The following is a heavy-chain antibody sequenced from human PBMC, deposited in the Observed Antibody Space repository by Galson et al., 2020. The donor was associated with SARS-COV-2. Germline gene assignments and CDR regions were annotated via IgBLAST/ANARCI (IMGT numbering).Heavy chain of an antibody. V-gene: IGHV4-59*01. Sequence: SETLSLTCTLSGGSIRNYYWTWIRQSPGKGLEWFGYMYYTGSTNYNSSLRSRVTISVDTSKNTFSLKLSSMTAADTAVYYCARQYRLYGLRNDAFDIWGQGTMVSGSS. J-gene: IGHJ3*02. CDR1: GGSIRNYY. CDR3: ARQYRLYGLRNDAFDI. CDR2: MYYTGST. D-gene: IGHD2-8*01.